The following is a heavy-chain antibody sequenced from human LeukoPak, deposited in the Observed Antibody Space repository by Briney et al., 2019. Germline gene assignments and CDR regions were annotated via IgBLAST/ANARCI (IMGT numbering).Heavy chain of an antibody. D-gene: IGHD5-24*01. V-gene: IGHV3-74*01. CDR3: ARGTMGYISAGDY. Sequence: GGSLRLSCAASGFSLSNFWMHWVRQAPGKGLVWVSRINPDASSTNYADSLKGRFTVSRDNAKNTLYLQMNSLRAEDTAVYYCARGTMGYISAGDYWGQGILVTVSS. CDR1: GFSLSNFW. J-gene: IGHJ4*02. CDR2: INPDASST.